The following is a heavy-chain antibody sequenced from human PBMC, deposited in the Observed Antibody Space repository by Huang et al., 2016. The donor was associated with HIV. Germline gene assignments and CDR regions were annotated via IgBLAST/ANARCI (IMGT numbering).Heavy chain of an antibody. J-gene: IGHJ4*02. CDR1: GYTFTTYH. D-gene: IGHD3-10*01. Sequence: QVQLVQSGAEVKKPGASVKISCKASGYTFTTYHMHWVRQAPGQGLGWPVRTSQSEWVRAGPGQGLEWMGMINPRGASTRYAQTFQGRGTMTSDTSTSTVYMELSSLTPEDTAVYYCARALLLFGLGSPLDFWGQGSLVTVSS. CDR3: ARALLLFGLGSPLDF. V-gene: IGHV1-46*01. CDR2: INPRGAST.